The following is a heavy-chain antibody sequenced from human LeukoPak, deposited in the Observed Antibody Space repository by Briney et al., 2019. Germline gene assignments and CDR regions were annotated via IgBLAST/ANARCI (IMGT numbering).Heavy chain of an antibody. D-gene: IGHD4-23*01. CDR2: IIPIFGTA. V-gene: IGHV1-69*05. J-gene: IGHJ6*03. Sequence: ASVKVSCKASGGTFSSYAISWVRQAPGQGLEWMGGIIPIFGTANYAQKFQGRVTITTDESTSTAYMELSSLRSEDTAVYYCARDGVDYGGTRGPYYYMDVWGKGTTVTVSS. CDR3: ARDGVDYGGTRGPYYYMDV. CDR1: GGTFSSYA.